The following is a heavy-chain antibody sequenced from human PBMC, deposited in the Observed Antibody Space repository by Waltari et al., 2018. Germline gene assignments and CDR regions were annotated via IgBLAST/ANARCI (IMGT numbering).Heavy chain of an antibody. V-gene: IGHV3-23*04. Sequence: EVQLVESGGGLVQHGGSLRLSCAASGFTFRSYAMSWVRQAPGKGLEWVSAISGSGGSTYYADSVKGRFTISRDNSKNTLYLQMNSLRAEDTAVYYCAKDLGSGSYSEDAFDIWGQGTMVTVSS. CDR2: ISGSGGST. D-gene: IGHD3-10*01. CDR3: AKDLGSGSYSEDAFDI. CDR1: GFTFRSYA. J-gene: IGHJ3*02.